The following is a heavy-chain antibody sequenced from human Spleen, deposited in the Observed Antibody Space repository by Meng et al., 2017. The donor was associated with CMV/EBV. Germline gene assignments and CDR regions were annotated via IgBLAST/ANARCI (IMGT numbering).Heavy chain of an antibody. D-gene: IGHD2-2*02. CDR3: ARDPCPSSTTGCYRRFDY. J-gene: IGHJ4*02. V-gene: IGHV1-46*01. CDR1: GYTFTSYY. Sequence: ASVKDSCKASGYTFTSYYMHWVRQAPGQGLEWMGIINPSGGSTSYAQKFQGRVTMTRDTSTSTVFMELSSLRSEDTAVYYCARDPCPSSTTGCYRRFDYWGQGTLVTVSS. CDR2: INPSGGST.